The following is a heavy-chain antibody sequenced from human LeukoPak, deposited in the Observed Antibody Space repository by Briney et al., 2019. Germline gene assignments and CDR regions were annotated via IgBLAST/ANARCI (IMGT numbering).Heavy chain of an antibody. Sequence: GGSLRLSCAASGFAFNTYWMSWVRQAPGKGLEWVANIGQDGTEKHHVDPVRGRFTISRDNAKNSVFLQMNSLRAEDTAVYYCARDRDGKDYWGQGTLVTVSS. J-gene: IGHJ4*02. CDR1: GFAFNTYW. CDR2: IGQDGTEK. CDR3: ARDRDGKDY. D-gene: IGHD1-1*01. V-gene: IGHV3-7*03.